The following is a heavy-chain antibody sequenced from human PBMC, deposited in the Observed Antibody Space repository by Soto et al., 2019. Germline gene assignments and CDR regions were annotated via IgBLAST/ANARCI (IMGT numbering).Heavy chain of an antibody. CDR3: ARGTYYGSGSYSPNWFDP. J-gene: IGHJ5*02. Sequence: SDTLSLTSAVNCGSFRDYYWTSIRQPPGKGLEWIGEINHSGSTNYNPSLKSRVTISVDTSKNQFSLKLSSVTAADTAVYYCARGTYYGSGSYSPNWFDPWGQG. D-gene: IGHD3-10*01. V-gene: IGHV4-34*01. CDR2: INHSGST. CDR1: CGSFRDYY.